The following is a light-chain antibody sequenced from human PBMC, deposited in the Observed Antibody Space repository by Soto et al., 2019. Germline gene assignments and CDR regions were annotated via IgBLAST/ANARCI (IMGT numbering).Light chain of an antibody. CDR2: AAS. J-gene: IGKJ5*01. Sequence: DIQLTQSPSFLSASVGDRVTITCRASQGISSYLCWYQQKPGKAPNPLIYAASTLQSGVPSRFSGSGSGTDFTLTISSLQPEDFATYFCQQSFSTPITSGQGPRLEIK. V-gene: IGKV1-39*01. CDR1: QGISSY. CDR3: QQSFSTPIT.